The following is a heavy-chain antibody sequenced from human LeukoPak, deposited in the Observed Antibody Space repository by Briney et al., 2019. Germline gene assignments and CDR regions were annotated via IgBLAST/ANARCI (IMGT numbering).Heavy chain of an antibody. D-gene: IGHD5-18*01. V-gene: IGHV1-69*05. CDR1: GGTFSSYA. CDR3: ARDWVEYSYAHNFDY. Sequence: ASVKVSCKASGGTFSSYAISWVRQAPGQGLEWMGGIIPIFGTANYAQKFQGRVTITTDESTSTAYMELSSLRSEDTAVYYCARDWVEYSYAHNFDYRGQGTLVTVSS. CDR2: IIPIFGTA. J-gene: IGHJ4*02.